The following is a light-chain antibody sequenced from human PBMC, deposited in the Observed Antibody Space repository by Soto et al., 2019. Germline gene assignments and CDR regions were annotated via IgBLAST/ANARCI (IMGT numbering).Light chain of an antibody. Sequence: DLQMTQSPSTLSASVGDTVTITCRASQSISNWLAWYQQKPGQAPKLLIHKASTLESGVPSRFSGSGSGTEFTLTISSLQPDDFATFYCQQYDLFPYTFGQGTKLEIK. CDR1: QSISNW. V-gene: IGKV1-5*03. J-gene: IGKJ2*01. CDR3: QQYDLFPYT. CDR2: KAS.